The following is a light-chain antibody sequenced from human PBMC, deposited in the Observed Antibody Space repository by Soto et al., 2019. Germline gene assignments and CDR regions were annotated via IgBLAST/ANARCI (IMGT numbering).Light chain of an antibody. CDR3: NGYKTSRTYV. V-gene: IGLV2-14*01. CDR1: TSDVGRYNY. J-gene: IGLJ1*01. CDR2: DVS. Sequence: QSVLTQPASLSGSPGQSITISCTGTTSDVGRYNYVSWYQQHPGKAPKLIIYDVSNRPSGVSNRFSGSNSGNTAALTTSGLQAEGGADYCCNGYKTSRTYVFGTGTKGTGL.